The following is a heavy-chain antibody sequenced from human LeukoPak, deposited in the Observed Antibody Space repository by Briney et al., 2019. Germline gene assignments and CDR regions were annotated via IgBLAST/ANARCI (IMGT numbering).Heavy chain of an antibody. D-gene: IGHD3-10*01. CDR2: IYLSGST. J-gene: IGHJ4*02. CDR1: GGSLRSGGYS. V-gene: IGHV4-30-2*01. CDR3: ARAGGSGSSPHSYYFDY. Sequence: TLSLTCAVSGGSLRSGGYSTSWIPQPPGLGLGCIGYIYLSGSTYYNPSLKSRVTISVDRSKSQFSLKLSSVTAADTAVYYCARAGGSGSSPHSYYFDYWGQGTLVTVSS.